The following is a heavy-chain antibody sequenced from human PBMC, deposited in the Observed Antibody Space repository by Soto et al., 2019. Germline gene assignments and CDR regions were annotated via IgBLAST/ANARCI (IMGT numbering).Heavy chain of an antibody. J-gene: IGHJ6*02. CDR3: AREHCSGGSCYDQSIYYYGMDV. CDR1: GGTFSSYA. D-gene: IGHD2-15*01. Sequence: ASVKVSCKASGGTFSSYAISWVRQAPGQGLEWVGGIIPIFGTANYAQKFQGRVTITADESTSTAYMDLSSLRSEDTAVYYCAREHCSGGSCYDQSIYYYGMDVWGQGTTVTVSS. CDR2: IIPIFGTA. V-gene: IGHV1-69*13.